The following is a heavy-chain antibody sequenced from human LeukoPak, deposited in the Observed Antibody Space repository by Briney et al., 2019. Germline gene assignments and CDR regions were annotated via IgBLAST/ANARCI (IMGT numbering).Heavy chain of an antibody. Sequence: SETLSLTCTVSGGSINGYYWSWIRQPPGKGLEWIGYMYYSGSTNYIPSLRSRVTISVDTSKNQFSLKLSSVTAADTAVYYCARRGGHGGSFDYWGQGTLVTVSS. V-gene: IGHV4-59*08. CDR2: MYYSGST. CDR1: GGSINGYY. J-gene: IGHJ4*02. CDR3: ARRGGHGGSFDY. D-gene: IGHD4-23*01.